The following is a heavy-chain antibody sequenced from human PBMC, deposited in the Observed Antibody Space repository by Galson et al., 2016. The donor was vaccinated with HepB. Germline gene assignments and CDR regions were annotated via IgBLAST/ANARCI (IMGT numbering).Heavy chain of an antibody. Sequence: SLRLSCAASGFSFRYFGMHWVRQAPGKGLEWVAIIWYDGSDQAYADSVKGRFTISRDNSANTLYLQMNILRAEDTAVYYCARDHGTKWEKGNNWFDPWGQGPLVTVSS. V-gene: IGHV3-33*01. J-gene: IGHJ5*02. D-gene: IGHD1-26*01. CDR1: GFSFRYFG. CDR2: IWYDGSDQ. CDR3: ARDHGTKWEKGNNWFDP.